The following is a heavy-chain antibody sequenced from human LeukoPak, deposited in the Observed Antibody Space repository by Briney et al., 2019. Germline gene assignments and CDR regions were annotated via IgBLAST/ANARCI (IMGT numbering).Heavy chain of an antibody. Sequence: GGSLRLSCAASGFTFSTYGMHWVRQAPGKGLEWVSFIFSSSTYIYYTDSVKGRFTISRDNAKNSLYLQMNSLRAEDTAVYYCARDFYDGFALDYWGQGTLVTVSS. V-gene: IGHV3-21*01. CDR1: GFTFSTYG. CDR2: IFSSSTYI. J-gene: IGHJ4*02. D-gene: IGHD2/OR15-2a*01. CDR3: ARDFYDGFALDY.